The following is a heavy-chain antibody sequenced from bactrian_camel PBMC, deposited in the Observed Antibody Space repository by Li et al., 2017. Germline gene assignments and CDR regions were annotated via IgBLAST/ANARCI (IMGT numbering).Heavy chain of an antibody. J-gene: IGHJ4*01. D-gene: IGHD2*01. Sequence: VQLVESGGGSVQAGGSLRLSCVVSGYTSGSYCMGWFRQAPGKECEGVAFVYTRVSNEFYADSVKGRFTTSQDRAKNTVHLQMNSLKPEDTAMYYCAATGKTRANGLVVLAAGQYNYWGQGTQVTVS. CDR3: AATGKTRANGLVVLAAGQYNY. CDR2: VYTRVSNE. CDR1: GYTSGSYC. V-gene: IGHV3S40*01.